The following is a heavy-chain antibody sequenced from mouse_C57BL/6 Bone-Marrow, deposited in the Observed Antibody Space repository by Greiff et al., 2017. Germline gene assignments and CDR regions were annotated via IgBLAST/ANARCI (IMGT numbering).Heavy chain of an antibody. Sequence: EVKVVESGAELVRPGASVKLSCTASGFNIKDDYMHWVKQRPEQGLEWIGWIDPENGDTEYASKFQGKATITADTSSNTAYLQLSSLTSEDTAVYYCTTDYYSSSSYYYAMDYWGQGTSVTVSS. V-gene: IGHV14-4*01. CDR1: GFNIKDDY. CDR3: TTDYYSSSSYYYAMDY. J-gene: IGHJ4*01. D-gene: IGHD1-1*01. CDR2: IDPENGDT.